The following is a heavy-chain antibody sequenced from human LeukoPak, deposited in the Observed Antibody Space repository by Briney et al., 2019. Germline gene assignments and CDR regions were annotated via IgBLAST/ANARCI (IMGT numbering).Heavy chain of an antibody. Sequence: GGSLRLSCAASGFTVSNNYTSWVRQAPGRGLEWVSLIHRGGTTYHADSVKGRFTISRDNSKNTVYFQMNSLRAEDTAVYYCAKVDGGQSIWGQGTLVTVSS. V-gene: IGHV3-53*01. J-gene: IGHJ4*02. CDR2: IHRGGTT. CDR3: AKVDGGQSI. CDR1: GFTVSNNY. D-gene: IGHD6-6*01.